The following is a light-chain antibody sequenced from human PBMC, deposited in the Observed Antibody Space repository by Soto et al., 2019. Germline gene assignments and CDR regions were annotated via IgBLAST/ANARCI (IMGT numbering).Light chain of an antibody. CDR2: RAS. CDR1: QSISSW. J-gene: IGKJ1*01. V-gene: IGKV1-5*03. Sequence: DIQMTQSPSTLSASVGDRVTITCRASQSISSWLAWYQQKPGKAPKLLIYRASSLESGVPSRFSRSGSGTEFTLTISNLQPDDFAAYYCQQDNRYWTFGQGTKVQIK. CDR3: QQDNRYWT.